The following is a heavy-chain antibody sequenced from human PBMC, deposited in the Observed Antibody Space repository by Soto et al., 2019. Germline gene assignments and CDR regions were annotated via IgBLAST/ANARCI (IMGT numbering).Heavy chain of an antibody. J-gene: IGHJ6*02. Sequence: QVQLVQSGDEVRKPGSSVKVSCKASGYIFVNYGIAWVRQAPGQGLEWMGWISPYSGNTHYASKVQGRRTMXTXTXSSTAYMGLGSLTSDDPAVYYCAMVDNYVTPTPQDVWGQGTTVTVSS. CDR2: ISPYSGNT. CDR3: AMVDNYVTPTPQDV. V-gene: IGHV1-18*01. CDR1: GYIFVNYG. D-gene: IGHD3-16*01.